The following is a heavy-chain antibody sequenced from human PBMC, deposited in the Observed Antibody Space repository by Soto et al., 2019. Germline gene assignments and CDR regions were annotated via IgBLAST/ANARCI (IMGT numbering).Heavy chain of an antibody. CDR1: GFSLSTSGVG. V-gene: IGHV2-5*02. J-gene: IGHJ5*02. D-gene: IGHD6-13*01. Sequence: QITLKESGNTLVKPTQTLTLTCIFSGFSLSTSGVGVGWIRQPPGKALEWLALVYWADDKRYSPSLKRRLTLTKDSSKNQVVLTMTNIDPVDTATYSCAHRRVPAAGTNNSFDPWGHGTLVTVS. CDR3: AHRRVPAAGTNNSFDP. CDR2: VYWADDK.